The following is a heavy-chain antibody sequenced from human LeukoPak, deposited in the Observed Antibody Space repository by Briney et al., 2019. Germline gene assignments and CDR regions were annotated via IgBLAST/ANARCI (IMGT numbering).Heavy chain of an antibody. CDR3: ARDPSSGWYLKGWFDP. D-gene: IGHD6-19*01. J-gene: IGHJ5*02. CDR2: ISYDGGNK. V-gene: IGHV3-30*04. CDR1: GFTFSSYA. Sequence: PGGSLRLSCAASGFTFSSYAMHWVRQAPGKGLEWVAVISYDGGNKYYADSVKGRFTISRDNAKNSLYLQMNSLRAEDTAVYYCARDPSSGWYLKGWFDPWGQGTLVTVSS.